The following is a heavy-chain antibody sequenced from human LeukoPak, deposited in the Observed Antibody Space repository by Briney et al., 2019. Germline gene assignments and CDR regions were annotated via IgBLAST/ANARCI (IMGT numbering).Heavy chain of an antibody. D-gene: IGHD5-24*01. CDR3: ARDDGDAYSP. CDR1: GYTFTDYY. V-gene: IGHV1-2*02. Sequence: ASVKVSCKASGYTFTDYYMHWVRQAPGQGLDWMGWVNPNSGDTNYAQKFQGRVTMTRDTSISTAYMELSSLRSDDTAVYYCARDDGDAYSPWGQGTLVTVSP. CDR2: VNPNSGDT. J-gene: IGHJ5*02.